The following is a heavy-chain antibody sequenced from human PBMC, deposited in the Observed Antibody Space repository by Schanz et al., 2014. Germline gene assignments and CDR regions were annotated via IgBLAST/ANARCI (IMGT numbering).Heavy chain of an antibody. Sequence: EVQLAESGGGLVPPGGSLRLSCAASGFNFSDYAMCWVRQAPGKGLEWVSAISGGGGTTYYTDSVKGRFTISRDNAKNTLYLKMNPLRAEDPPVYYCTADLWFGAVWGVWWGQGTLVTVSS. CDR1: GFNFSDYA. CDR2: ISGGGGTT. D-gene: IGHD3-10*01. CDR3: TADLWFGAVWGVW. V-gene: IGHV3-23*04. J-gene: IGHJ4*02.